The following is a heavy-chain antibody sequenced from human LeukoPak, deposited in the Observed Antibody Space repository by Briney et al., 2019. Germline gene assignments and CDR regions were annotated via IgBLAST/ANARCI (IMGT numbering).Heavy chain of an antibody. Sequence: PSETLSLTCAVSGYSISSGYYWGWIRQPPGKGLKWIGSIYHSGSTYYNPSLKSRVTISVDTSKNQFSLKLSSVTAADTAVYYCARHDCDGSCYFAFDIWGQGTMVTVSS. V-gene: IGHV4-38-2*01. CDR2: IYHSGST. CDR3: ARHDCDGSCYFAFDI. D-gene: IGHD2-15*01. CDR1: GYSISSGYY. J-gene: IGHJ3*02.